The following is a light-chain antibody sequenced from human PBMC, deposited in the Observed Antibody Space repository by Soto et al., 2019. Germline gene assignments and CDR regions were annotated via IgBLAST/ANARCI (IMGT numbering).Light chain of an antibody. CDR3: SSFTSSDITAV. Sequence: QPVLTQPASVSGSAGQSITISCTGTSSDVGGYNYVSWYVHHPGKAPKLMIYEVSNRPSGVSNRFSGSKSGNTATLTISGLQAEDEAYYYCSSFTSSDITAVFGGGTKLTV. CDR1: SSDVGGYNY. V-gene: IGLV2-14*01. CDR2: EVS. J-gene: IGLJ2*01.